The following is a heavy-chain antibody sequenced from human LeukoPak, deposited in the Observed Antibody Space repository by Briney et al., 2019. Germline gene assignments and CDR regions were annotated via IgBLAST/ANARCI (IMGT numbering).Heavy chain of an antibody. Sequence: GGSLRLSCAVSGFTFSNAWMSWVRQAPGKGLEWVGRIKSKTDGGTTDYAAPVKGRFTISRDDSKNTLYLQMNSLKTEDTAVYYCTTDDPAPYYYDSSDAFDIWGQGTMVTVSS. V-gene: IGHV3-15*01. CDR3: TTDDPAPYYYDSSDAFDI. D-gene: IGHD3-22*01. CDR1: GFTFSNAW. J-gene: IGHJ3*02. CDR2: IKSKTDGGTT.